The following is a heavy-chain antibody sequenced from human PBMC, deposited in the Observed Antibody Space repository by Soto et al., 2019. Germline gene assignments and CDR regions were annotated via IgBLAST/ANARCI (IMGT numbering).Heavy chain of an antibody. J-gene: IGHJ4*02. CDR2: TNPNSGNT. Sequence: QVQLVQSGAEVKKPGASVKVSCKASGYTFTSYDINWVRQATGQGLEWMGWTNPNSGNTGYAQKFQGXXTXTXNTSISTAYMELSSLRSEDTAVYYCARGQKVTTHDYWGQGTLVTVSS. CDR1: GYTFTSYD. CDR3: ARGQKVTTHDY. D-gene: IGHD2-21*02. V-gene: IGHV1-8*01.